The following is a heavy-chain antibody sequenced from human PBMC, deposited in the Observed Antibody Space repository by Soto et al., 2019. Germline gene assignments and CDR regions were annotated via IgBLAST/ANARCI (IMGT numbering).Heavy chain of an antibody. Sequence: SETLSLTCAVSGYSISSGYYWGWVRQPPGKGLEWIGSFHHSGSISYNPSLKTRVTMSADMSNNEFSLKLSFVTAADTAVYYWARDHYSSGYLVSPYWGQGALVTVSS. CDR1: GYSISSGYY. J-gene: IGHJ4*02. V-gene: IGHV4-38-2*02. D-gene: IGHD3-22*01. CDR2: FHHSGSI. CDR3: ARDHYSSGYLVSPY.